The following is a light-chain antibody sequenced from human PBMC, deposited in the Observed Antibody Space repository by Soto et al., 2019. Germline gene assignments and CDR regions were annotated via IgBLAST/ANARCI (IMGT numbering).Light chain of an antibody. CDR2: GPS. CDR3: QQYGTSPT. CDR1: ENIAAGY. Sequence: ELVLTQSPGTLSLSPGERATLSCRASENIAAGYLAWYQQKPGQAPRLLVYGPSNRATGIADRFSGSGSGTDFTLTINRLEAEDSAVYYCQQYGTSPTFGQGTRLEIK. J-gene: IGKJ5*01. V-gene: IGKV3-20*01.